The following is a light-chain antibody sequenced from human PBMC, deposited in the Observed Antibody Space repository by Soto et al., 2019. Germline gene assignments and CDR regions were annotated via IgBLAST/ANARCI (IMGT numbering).Light chain of an antibody. J-gene: IGLJ3*02. Sequence: QSALTQPASVSGSPGQSITISCTGTSSDVGAYNYVSWYQQHPGNAPKLMIYEVSNRPSGVSDRFSGSRSGNTASLTISWLEAEDESDYSCSSYTSSSTWVFGGGTKLTVL. CDR1: SSDVGAYNY. CDR2: EVS. CDR3: SSYTSSSTWV. V-gene: IGLV2-14*01.